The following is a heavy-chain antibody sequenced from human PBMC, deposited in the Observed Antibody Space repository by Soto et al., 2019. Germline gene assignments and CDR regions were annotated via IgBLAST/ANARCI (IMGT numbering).Heavy chain of an antibody. V-gene: IGHV1-2*02. D-gene: IGHD5-12*01. CDR2: INSNKGAT. CDR1: GYSFTAYY. Sequence: ASVKVSCKASGYSFTAYYMHWVRQAPGQGLEWMGWINSNKGATKYAPKFQGRVTMTRDTSVNTAYMEVRWLTSDDTAVYYCARDRGQNSGYDWGQGTLVTVSS. J-gene: IGHJ4*02. CDR3: ARDRGQNSGYD.